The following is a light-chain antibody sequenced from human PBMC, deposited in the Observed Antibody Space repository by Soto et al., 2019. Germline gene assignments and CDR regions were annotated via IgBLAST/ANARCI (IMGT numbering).Light chain of an antibody. Sequence: QSALTQPASVSGSPGQSITISCTGTSSDVGTYNYVSWYQHHPGKAPKLMIYDVSTRPSGVSNRFSGSKSGNTASLTSSGLQAEDEADYYCSSYTSSSTLLFGGGTKLTVL. J-gene: IGLJ2*01. CDR3: SSYTSSSTLL. CDR2: DVS. V-gene: IGLV2-14*03. CDR1: SSDVGTYNY.